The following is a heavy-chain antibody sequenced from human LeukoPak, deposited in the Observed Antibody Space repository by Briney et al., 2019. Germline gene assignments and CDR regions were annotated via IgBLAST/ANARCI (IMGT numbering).Heavy chain of an antibody. CDR3: AGDQRGYTDY. V-gene: IGHV4-59*01. CDR1: GGSISSYY. CDR2: IYYSGST. Sequence: SETLSLTCTVSGGSISSYYWSWIRQPPGKGLEWIGYIYYSGSTNYNPSLKSRVTISVDTSKNQFSLKLSSVTAADTAVYYCAGDQRGYTDYWGQGTLVTVSS. D-gene: IGHD5-18*01. J-gene: IGHJ4*02.